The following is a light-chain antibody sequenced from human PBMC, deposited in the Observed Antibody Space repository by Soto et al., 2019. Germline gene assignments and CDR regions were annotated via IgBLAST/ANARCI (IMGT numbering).Light chain of an antibody. CDR1: SSNIGAGYD. Sequence: QSVLTQPPSVSGAPGQRVTISCTGGSSNIGAGYDVHWYRQFPGTAPKLLVYGNNNRPSGISDRFSASKSGSSASLAITGLQAEAEDDYYCQSYDTSLRAWVFGGGTKLTVL. J-gene: IGLJ3*02. CDR2: GNN. CDR3: QSYDTSLRAWV. V-gene: IGLV1-40*01.